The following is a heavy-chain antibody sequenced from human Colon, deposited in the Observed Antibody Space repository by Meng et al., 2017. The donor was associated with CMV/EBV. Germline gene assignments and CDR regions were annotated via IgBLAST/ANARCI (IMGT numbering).Heavy chain of an antibody. Sequence: GGSLRLSCVGSGFTFSAYEMIWVRQPPGKGLGWLAYINTKGTSTSHANSVKGRFTVSRDNTKNSLYLQMDSLRDEDTAVYHRARGVGLTDFWGQGIVVTVSS. D-gene: IGHD1-20*01. CDR1: GFTFSAYE. CDR2: INTKGTST. CDR3: ARGVGLTDF. V-gene: IGHV3-48*03. J-gene: IGHJ4*02.